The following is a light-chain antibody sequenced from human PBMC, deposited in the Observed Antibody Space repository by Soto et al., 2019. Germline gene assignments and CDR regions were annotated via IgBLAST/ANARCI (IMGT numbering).Light chain of an antibody. J-gene: IGLJ1*01. V-gene: IGLV2-11*01. Sequence: QSALTQPRSVSGSPGQSVTISCTGTSSDVGGYNYVSWYQQHPGKAPKLMIYDVSKRPSGVPARFSGSNSGKAAPLTSAGLSAEDEADYYGCSYAGRDTYVFGTGTKLTVL. CDR2: DVS. CDR3: CSYAGRDTYV. CDR1: SSDVGGYNY.